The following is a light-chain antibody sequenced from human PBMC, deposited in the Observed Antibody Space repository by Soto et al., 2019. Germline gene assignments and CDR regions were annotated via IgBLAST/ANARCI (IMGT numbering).Light chain of an antibody. Sequence: QSVLTQPPSASGTPGQRVTISCTGSSSNLGANSDVHWYQQLAGAAPKLLIYGTSNRPSGVSDRFSGSKSGTSASLAITGLQAEDEADYYCQSYDNSLSGFYVFGTGTKVTVL. CDR1: SSNLGANSD. V-gene: IGLV1-40*01. J-gene: IGLJ1*01. CDR3: QSYDNSLSGFYV. CDR2: GTS.